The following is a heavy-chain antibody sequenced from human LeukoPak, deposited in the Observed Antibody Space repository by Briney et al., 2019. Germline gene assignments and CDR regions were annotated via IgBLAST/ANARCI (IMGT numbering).Heavy chain of an antibody. CDR2: IKSKTDGGTA. J-gene: IGHJ4*02. CDR3: TTLAVAG. Sequence: GGSLRLSCAASGFTFNNAWMSWVRQAPGKGLEWVGRIKSKTDGGTADHAARVKGRYTISRDDSENTLYLQMNSLRTEDTAMYYCTTLAVAGGGQGTLVTLSS. CDR1: GFTFNNAW. V-gene: IGHV3-15*01. D-gene: IGHD6-19*01.